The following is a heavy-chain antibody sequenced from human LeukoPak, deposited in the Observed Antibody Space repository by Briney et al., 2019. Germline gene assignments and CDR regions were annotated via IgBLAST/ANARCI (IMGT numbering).Heavy chain of an antibody. CDR3: AREAHDDSDWFDP. D-gene: IGHD1-1*01. CDR1: GGSISSYY. CDR2: IYYSGST. Sequence: SETLSLTCTVSGGSISSYYWSWIRQPPGKGLEWIGYIYYSGSTNYNPSLTSRVTISVDTSKNQFSLKLSSVTAADTAVYYCAREAHDDSDWFDPWGQGTLVTVSS. V-gene: IGHV4-59*01. J-gene: IGHJ5*02.